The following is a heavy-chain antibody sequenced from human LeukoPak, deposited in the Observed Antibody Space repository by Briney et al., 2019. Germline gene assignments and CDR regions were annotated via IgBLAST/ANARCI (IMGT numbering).Heavy chain of an antibody. Sequence: GGSVTLSCAASGFTFSIDSMDWVRHAPGKGREWVAVMSCDGSNKYYEDSVKGRFTISRDNSKNTLYLQMNSLRAEDTAVYYCARDYDSSAGVAFDIWGQGTMVTVSS. CDR2: MSCDGSNK. CDR1: GFTFSIDS. J-gene: IGHJ3*02. CDR3: ARDYDSSAGVAFDI. V-gene: IGHV3-30-3*01. D-gene: IGHD3-22*01.